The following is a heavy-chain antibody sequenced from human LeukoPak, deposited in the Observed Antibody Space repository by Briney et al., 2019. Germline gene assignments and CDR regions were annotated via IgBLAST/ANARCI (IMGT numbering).Heavy chain of an antibody. CDR3: ARAPGLYGGIRTSDAFDI. D-gene: IGHD4-23*01. V-gene: IGHV4-30-4*01. CDR1: GGSISSGDYY. Sequence: SQTLSLTCTVSGGSISSGDYYWSWIRQPPGKGLEWLGYIYYSGSTYYNPSLKSRVTISVDTSKNQFSLKLSSVTAADTAVYYCARAPGLYGGIRTSDAFDIWGQGTMVTVSS. J-gene: IGHJ3*02. CDR2: IYYSGST.